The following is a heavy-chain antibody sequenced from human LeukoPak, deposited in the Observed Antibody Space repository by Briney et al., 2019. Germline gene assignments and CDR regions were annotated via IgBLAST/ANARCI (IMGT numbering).Heavy chain of an antibody. D-gene: IGHD6-13*01. CDR2: INHSGST. CDR3: ARAHSSRKRSGWFDP. Sequence: SETLSLTCAVYGGSFSGYYWSWIRQPPGKGLEWIGEINHSGSTNYNPSLKSRVTISVDTSKNQFSLKLSSVTAADTAVYYCARAHSSRKRSGWFDPWGQGTLVTVSS. J-gene: IGHJ5*02. CDR1: GGSFSGYY. V-gene: IGHV4-34*01.